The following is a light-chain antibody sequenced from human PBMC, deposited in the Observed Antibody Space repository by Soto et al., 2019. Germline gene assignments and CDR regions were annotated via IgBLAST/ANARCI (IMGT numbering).Light chain of an antibody. CDR3: SSYSDSDTKV. Sequence: QSVLTQPASVSGSPGQSITISCGGTSSDVGAYTYVSWYQQFPGKAPKLIIYEVNNRPSGVSDRFSGSKSDTTAYLTISGLQAEDEADYYCSSYSDSDTKVFGTGTKVTV. CDR1: SSDVGAYTY. V-gene: IGLV2-14*03. J-gene: IGLJ1*01. CDR2: EVN.